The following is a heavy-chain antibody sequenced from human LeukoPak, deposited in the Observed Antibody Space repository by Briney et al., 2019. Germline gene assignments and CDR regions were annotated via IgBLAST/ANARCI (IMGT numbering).Heavy chain of an antibody. CDR2: ISESGAIT. Sequence: GGSLRLSCAASGFTFSSYAMNWVRQAPGKGLKWVSGISESGAITHYADSVKGRFTISRDNSKTTVFLQMNSLRAEDTAVYYCATRGTTVTTFDAFDIWGQGTMVTVSS. J-gene: IGHJ3*02. D-gene: IGHD4-17*01. V-gene: IGHV3-23*01. CDR1: GFTFSSYA. CDR3: ATRGTTVTTFDAFDI.